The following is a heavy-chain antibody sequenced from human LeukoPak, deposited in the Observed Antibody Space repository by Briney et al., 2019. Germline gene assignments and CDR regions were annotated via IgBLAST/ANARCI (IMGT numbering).Heavy chain of an antibody. J-gene: IGHJ6*03. CDR1: GYTFTSYG. CDR3: AREGSPFYYYYMDV. D-gene: IGHD2-15*01. V-gene: IGHV1-18*01. Sequence: GASVKVSCKASGYTFTSYGISWVRQAPGQGLEWMGWISAYNGNTNYAQKLQGRVTMTTDTSTSTDYMELSSLRSDDTAVYYCAREGSPFYYYYMDVWGKGTTVTVSS. CDR2: ISAYNGNT.